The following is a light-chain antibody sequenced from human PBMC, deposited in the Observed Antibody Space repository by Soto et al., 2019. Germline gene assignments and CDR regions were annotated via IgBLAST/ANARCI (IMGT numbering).Light chain of an antibody. V-gene: IGKV3-15*01. CDR3: QQYNNWPYT. J-gene: IGKJ2*01. CDR2: GAS. CDR1: QSVSTN. Sequence: EIVMTQSPDTLSVSPGERATLSCRASQSVSTNLAWYQQKPGQAPRLLIYGASTRATGIPARFSGSGSGTEFTLTISSLQSEDFAVYHCQQYNNWPYTFGPGTKLEI.